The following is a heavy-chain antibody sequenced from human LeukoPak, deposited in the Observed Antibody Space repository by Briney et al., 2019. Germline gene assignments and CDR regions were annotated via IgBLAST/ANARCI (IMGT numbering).Heavy chain of an antibody. Sequence: SVKVSCKASGVTFSSYAISWVRQAPGQGLEWMGGIIPIFGTANYAQKFQGRVTITADKSTSTAYMKLSSLRSEDTAVYYCARGPISMVRGVIRFDYWGEGTLVTVSS. CDR1: GVTFSSYA. CDR3: ARGPISMVRGVIRFDY. CDR2: IIPIFGTA. J-gene: IGHJ4*02. D-gene: IGHD3-10*01. V-gene: IGHV1-69*06.